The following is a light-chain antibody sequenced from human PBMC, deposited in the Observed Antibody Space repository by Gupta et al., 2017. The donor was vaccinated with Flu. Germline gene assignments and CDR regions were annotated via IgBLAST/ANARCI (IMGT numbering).Light chain of an antibody. CDR3: SSWDGTLFGVI. CDR2: RND. CDR1: NSNIGNQY. V-gene: IGLV1-47*01. J-gene: IGLJ2*01. Sequence: QSVLTQPPSASGTPGQRVTISCSGSNSNIGNQYVSWYQHLPGTTPRLLIHRNDQRPSGVPDRFSGSKSGTSASLTISGLQSEDEADYYCSSWDGTLFGVIFGGGTKLTV.